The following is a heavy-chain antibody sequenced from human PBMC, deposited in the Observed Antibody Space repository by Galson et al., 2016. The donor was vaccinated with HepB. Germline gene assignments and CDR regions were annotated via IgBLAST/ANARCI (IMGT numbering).Heavy chain of an antibody. J-gene: IGHJ4*02. Sequence: SLRLSCAVSGFTFRNHQMHWVRQVPGKGLVWVSRIEPDGSSPIYADSVKGRFTISRDNAENRLYLQMNSLRAEDTAIYYCARDLSGPDYWGQGTLVIVAS. CDR2: IEPDGSSP. CDR3: ARDLSGPDY. CDR1: GFTFRNHQ. V-gene: IGHV3-74*01.